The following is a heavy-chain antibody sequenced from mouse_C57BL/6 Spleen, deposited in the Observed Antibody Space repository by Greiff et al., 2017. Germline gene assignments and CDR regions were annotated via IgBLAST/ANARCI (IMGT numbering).Heavy chain of an antibody. Sequence: VQLKQSGPVLVKPGASVKMSCKASGYTFTDYYMNWVKQSHGKSLEWIGDFNPYNGGTSYNQKFKGKATLTVDKSSSTAYLELNSLTSEDSAVYYCARSHYDFVWFAYWGQGTLVTVSA. V-gene: IGHV1-19*01. CDR2: FNPYNGGT. CDR1: GYTFTDYY. D-gene: IGHD2-4*01. J-gene: IGHJ3*01. CDR3: ARSHYDFVWFAY.